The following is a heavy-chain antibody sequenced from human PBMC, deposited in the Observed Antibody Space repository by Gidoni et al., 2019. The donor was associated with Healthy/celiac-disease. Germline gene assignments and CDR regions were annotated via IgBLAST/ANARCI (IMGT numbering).Heavy chain of an antibody. CDR2: IIPILGIA. V-gene: IGHV1-69*04. Sequence: QVQLVQSGAEVTKPGSSVKVSCKASGGTFSSYAISRVRQAPGQGLEWMGRIIPILGIANYAQKCQGRVTITADKSTSTAYMELSSLRSEDTAVYYCARALQGNYYYGMDVWGQGTTVTVSS. CDR1: GGTFSSYA. D-gene: IGHD1-1*01. CDR3: ARALQGNYYYGMDV. J-gene: IGHJ6*02.